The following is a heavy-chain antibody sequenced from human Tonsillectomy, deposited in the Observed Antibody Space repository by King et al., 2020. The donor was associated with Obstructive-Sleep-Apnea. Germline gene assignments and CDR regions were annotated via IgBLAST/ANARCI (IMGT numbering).Heavy chain of an antibody. CDR3: ASLQYSTSHFDN. J-gene: IGHJ4*02. Sequence: QLQESGPGLVKPSETLSLTCSVSGGSISTRNYYWGWIRQPPGKGLEWIGNIYYSGSTPNNPSLKSRVTVSVDTSKHQFFLKMISVTSADTAVYYCASLQYSTSHFDNWGRGTLVTVSS. D-gene: IGHD6-6*01. V-gene: IGHV4-39*07. CDR2: IYYSGST. CDR1: GGSISTRNYY.